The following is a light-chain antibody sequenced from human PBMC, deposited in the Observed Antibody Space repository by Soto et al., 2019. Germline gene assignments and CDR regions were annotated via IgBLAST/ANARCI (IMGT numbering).Light chain of an antibody. Sequence: EIVLTQSPGTLSLSPGEGGTLSCRASQTVISNSLAWYQQKPGQPPRLLIHGASTRAPGIPDRFSGSGSGTEFTLIISSLQSEDSAAYYCHQYGNLPLTFGGGTKVDIK. CDR3: HQYGNLPLT. V-gene: IGKV3-20*01. CDR2: GAS. CDR1: QTVISNS. J-gene: IGKJ4*01.